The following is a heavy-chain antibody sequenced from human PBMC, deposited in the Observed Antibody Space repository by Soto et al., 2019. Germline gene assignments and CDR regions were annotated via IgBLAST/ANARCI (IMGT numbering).Heavy chain of an antibody. CDR1: GYTFTGYY. V-gene: IGHV1-18*04. Sequence: ASVKVSCKASGYTFTGYYMHWVRQATGQGLEWMGWISAYNGNTNYAQKLQGRVTMTTDTSTSTAYMELRSLRSDDTAVYYCARYGNYLVFGYWGQGTLVTVSS. J-gene: IGHJ4*02. D-gene: IGHD1-26*01. CDR3: ARYGNYLVFGY. CDR2: ISAYNGNT.